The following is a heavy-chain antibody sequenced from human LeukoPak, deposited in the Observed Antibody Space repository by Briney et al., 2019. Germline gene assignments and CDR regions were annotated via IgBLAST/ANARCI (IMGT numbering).Heavy chain of an antibody. CDR3: ARGPYYDFWSGYYKGDYFDY. Sequence: ASVKVSCKASGYTFTSYDINWVRQATGQGLEWMGWMNPNSGNTGYAQKFQGRVTITWNTSISTAYMELSSLRSEDTAVYYCARGPYYDFWSGYYKGDYFDYWGQGTLVTVSS. CDR2: MNPNSGNT. D-gene: IGHD3-3*01. V-gene: IGHV1-8*03. J-gene: IGHJ4*02. CDR1: GYTFTSYD.